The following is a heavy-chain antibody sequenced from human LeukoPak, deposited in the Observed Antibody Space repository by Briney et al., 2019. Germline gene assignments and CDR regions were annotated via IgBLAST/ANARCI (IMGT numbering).Heavy chain of an antibody. Sequence: PGGSLRLSCAASGFTFRSYNMNWVRQAPGTGLEWASYISSSSSTIYYADSVKGRFTISRDNAKNSLYLQMNSLRAEDTAVYYCARDPSRTYYYYYMDVWGKGTTVTVSS. CDR3: ARDPSRTYYYYYMDV. CDR1: GFTFRSYN. CDR2: ISSSSSTI. J-gene: IGHJ6*03. V-gene: IGHV3-48*01.